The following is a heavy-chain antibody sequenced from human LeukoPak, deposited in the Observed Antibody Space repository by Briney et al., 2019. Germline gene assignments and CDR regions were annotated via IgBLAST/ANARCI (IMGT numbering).Heavy chain of an antibody. V-gene: IGHV3-20*04. CDR3: ARPGAGKLDFDY. CDR1: RFTFDDYG. D-gene: IGHD6-13*01. Sequence: PGGSLRLSCAASRFTFDDYGMSWVRQAPGKGLEWVSGINWNGVSTGYADSVKGRFTISRDNAKNSLYLQMNSLRAEDTALYYCARPGAGKLDFDYWRQGTLVTVCS. J-gene: IGHJ4*02. CDR2: INWNGVST.